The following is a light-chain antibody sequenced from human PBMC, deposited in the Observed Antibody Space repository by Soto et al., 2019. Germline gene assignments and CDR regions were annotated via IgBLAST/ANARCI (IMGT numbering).Light chain of an antibody. J-gene: IGLJ2*01. CDR3: SSYTDTSDRI. CDR1: SSDVGGFDY. V-gene: IGLV2-14*03. CDR2: EVS. Sequence: QSVLTQPASVSGSPGKSITISCTGTSSDVGGFDYVSWYQQYPGKAPKVVIYEVSRPPSGVSSRFSGSKSGNTASLTISGVQAEDEADYYCSSYTDTSDRIFGRGTKLTVL.